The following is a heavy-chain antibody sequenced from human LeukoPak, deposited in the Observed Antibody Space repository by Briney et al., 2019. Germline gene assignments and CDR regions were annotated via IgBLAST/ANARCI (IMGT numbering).Heavy chain of an antibody. CDR1: GHTFTGYY. Sequence: ASVKVSCKASGHTFTGYYMHWVRQAPGQGLEWMGRINPNSGGTNYAQKFQGRVTMTRDTSISTAYMELSRLRSDDTAVYYCARVAIWVRQTYYYDSSGYYSYWYFDLWGRGTLVTVSS. D-gene: IGHD3-22*01. V-gene: IGHV1-2*06. CDR2: INPNSGGT. J-gene: IGHJ2*01. CDR3: ARVAIWVRQTYYYDSSGYYSYWYFDL.